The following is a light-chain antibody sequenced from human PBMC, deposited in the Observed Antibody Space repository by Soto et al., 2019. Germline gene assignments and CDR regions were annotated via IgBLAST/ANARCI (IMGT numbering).Light chain of an antibody. CDR2: RNN. CDR3: ATWDDSNTYI. V-gene: IGLV1-47*01. Sequence: QSVLTQPPSASGTPGQGVTISCSGSTSNIGSNYVYWYQQLPGTAPKLLIYRNNQRPSGVPDRFSGSKSGTSASLAISGLRSDDEADYFCATWDDSNTYIFGPGTKVTVL. J-gene: IGLJ1*01. CDR1: TSNIGSNY.